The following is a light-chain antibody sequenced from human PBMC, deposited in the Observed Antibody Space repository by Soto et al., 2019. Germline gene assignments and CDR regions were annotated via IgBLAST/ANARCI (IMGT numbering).Light chain of an antibody. CDR1: QSVSSY. CDR2: DAS. J-gene: IGKJ4*01. Sequence: EIVLTHSPATLSLSPCEGAALSFRASQSVSSYLAWYQQKPGQAPRLLIYDASNRATGIPARFSGSGSGTDFTLTISSLQPGDVATYYCQKYDDAPLSFGGGTKVDI. CDR3: QKYDDAPLS. V-gene: IGKV3-11*01.